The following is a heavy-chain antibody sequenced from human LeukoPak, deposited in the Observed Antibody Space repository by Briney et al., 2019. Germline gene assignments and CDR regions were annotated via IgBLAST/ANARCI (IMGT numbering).Heavy chain of an antibody. CDR2: ISAYNGNT. CDR1: GYTFTSYD. J-gene: IGHJ4*02. CDR3: ARDEDWPDYRYYFDY. Sequence: ASVTVSCKASGYTFTSYDIRWVRQAPGPALEWIGWISAYNGNTNYAQKLQGRVTMTTDTSTSTAYMELRSLRSDDTAVYYCARDEDWPDYRYYFDYWGQGTLVTVSS. D-gene: IGHD3-16*02. V-gene: IGHV1-18*01.